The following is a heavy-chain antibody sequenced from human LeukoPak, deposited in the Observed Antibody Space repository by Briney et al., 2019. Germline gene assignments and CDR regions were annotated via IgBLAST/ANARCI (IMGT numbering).Heavy chain of an antibody. V-gene: IGHV1-24*01. D-gene: IGHD2-15*01. CDR2: FDPEDGET. Sequence: ASVKVSCKVSGYTLTELSMHWVRQAPGKGPEWMGGFDPEDGETIYAQKFQGRVTMTEDTSTDTAYMELSSLRSEDTAVYYCATACSGGSCPLDYWGQGTLVTVSS. CDR1: GYTLTELS. J-gene: IGHJ4*02. CDR3: ATACSGGSCPLDY.